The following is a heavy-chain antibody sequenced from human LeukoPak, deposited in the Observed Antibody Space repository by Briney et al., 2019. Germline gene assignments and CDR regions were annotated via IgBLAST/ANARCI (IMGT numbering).Heavy chain of an antibody. D-gene: IGHD4-17*01. Sequence: GGSLKLSCAASGFIFSGSAMHWVRQASGRGLEGVGCIRRKANNYAPAPPASVKGRFTSFRDNSKNTAYLQMNSLKTEDTAVYYCTRIYRDSGYYLDYWGQGTLVTVSS. CDR3: TRIYRDSGYYLDY. CDR1: GFIFSGSA. CDR2: IRRKANNYAP. J-gene: IGHJ4*02. V-gene: IGHV3-73*01.